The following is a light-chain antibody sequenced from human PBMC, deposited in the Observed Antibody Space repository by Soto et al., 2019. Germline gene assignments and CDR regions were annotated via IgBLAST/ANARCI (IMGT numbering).Light chain of an antibody. J-gene: IGKJ1*01. Sequence: EIVLTQSQGTLSLSPGERATLSCRASQSVSNNYLAWYQQQPGQAPRLLIYGASNRATGIPARFSGSGSGTDFTLTISSLEPEDSAVYYCQQHLGRHTFGQGTKVDIK. CDR1: QSVSNNY. CDR2: GAS. V-gene: IGKV3-20*01. CDR3: QQHLGRHT.